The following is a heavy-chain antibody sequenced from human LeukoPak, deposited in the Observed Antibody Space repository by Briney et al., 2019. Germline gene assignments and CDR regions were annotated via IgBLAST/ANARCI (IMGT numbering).Heavy chain of an antibody. J-gene: IGHJ4*02. CDR3: ATVLASVYYYGSGSYSF. D-gene: IGHD3-10*01. Sequence: SVTVSCKASGYTFTGYYMHWVRQAPGQGLEWMGGIIPIFGTANYAQKFQGRVTITADESTSTAYMELSSLRSEDTAVYYCATVLASVYYYGSGSYSFWGQGTLVTVSS. CDR2: IIPIFGTA. CDR1: GYTFTGYY. V-gene: IGHV1-69*13.